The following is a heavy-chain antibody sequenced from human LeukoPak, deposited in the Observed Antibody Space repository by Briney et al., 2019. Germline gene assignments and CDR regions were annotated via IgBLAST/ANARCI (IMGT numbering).Heavy chain of an antibody. V-gene: IGHV4-61*02. CDR2: IHISGST. CDR1: GGSINSGSYS. J-gene: IGHJ3*02. Sequence: SETLSLTCTVSGGSINSGSYSWTWVRQPAGKGLEWIGRIHISGSTDYTPSLKSRVTISVDTSKNQFSLKLSSVTAADTAVYYCARADRSGYFGNVVAFDIWGQGTMVTVSS. CDR3: ARADRSGYFGNVVAFDI. D-gene: IGHD3-22*01.